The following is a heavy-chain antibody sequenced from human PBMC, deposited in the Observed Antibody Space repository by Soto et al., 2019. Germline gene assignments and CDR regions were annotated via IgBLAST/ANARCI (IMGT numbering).Heavy chain of an antibody. V-gene: IGHV3-23*01. CDR2: ISAGGST. D-gene: IGHD2-2*01. J-gene: IGHJ4*02. CDR3: ANVPIWCSSTSRYPAGFDY. Sequence: EVQLLDSGGGLVQPGGSLRLSCTASGFTFSDYAMSWVRQPPGTGLEWVSVISAGGSTYYADSVKGRFTVSRANSKNTLYLQMNRLRAEDTAVYYCANVPIWCSSTSRYPAGFDYWCQGTVVTVSS. CDR1: GFTFSDYA.